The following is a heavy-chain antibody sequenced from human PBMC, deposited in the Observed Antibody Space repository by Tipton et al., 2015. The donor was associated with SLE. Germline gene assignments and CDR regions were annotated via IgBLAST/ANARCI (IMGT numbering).Heavy chain of an antibody. CDR1: GFTVSSNY. D-gene: IGHD6-6*01. CDR2: IYSGGST. V-gene: IGHV3-53*05. CDR3: AKDETSSYAFDI. Sequence: SLRRLSCAASGFTVSSNYMSWVRQAPGKGLEWVSVIYSGGSTYYADSVKGRFTISRDNSKNTLYLQMNSLRAEDTALYYCAKDETSSYAFDIWGQGTMVTVSS. J-gene: IGHJ3*02.